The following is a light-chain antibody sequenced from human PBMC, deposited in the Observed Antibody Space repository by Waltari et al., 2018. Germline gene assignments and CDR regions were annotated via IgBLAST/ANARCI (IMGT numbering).Light chain of an antibody. V-gene: IGKV3-20*01. CDR2: GTS. CDR3: QQYDGEVVT. J-gene: IGKJ4*01. CDR1: QSVTSIS. Sequence: EIVLTQSPGTLSLSPGERATLSCRARQSVTSISLTWYQQKLGKAPRPLIYGTSSRATSIPDMFSGSGSATDFTLTISRLEPEDFAVYYCQQYDGEVVTFGGGTKVEI.